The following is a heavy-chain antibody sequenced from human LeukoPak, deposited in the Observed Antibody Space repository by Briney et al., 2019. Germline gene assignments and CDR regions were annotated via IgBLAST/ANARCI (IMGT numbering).Heavy chain of an antibody. D-gene: IGHD3-22*01. Sequence: GGSLRLSCAASGFTFSSYGMHWVRQAPGKGLEWVAFIRYDGSNKYYADSVKGRFTISRDNSKNTLYLQMNSLRAEDTAVYYCARGVSYYDSSGYRTYYYYYYMDVWGKGTTVTVSS. J-gene: IGHJ6*03. CDR3: ARGVSYYDSSGYRTYYYYYYMDV. CDR2: IRYDGSNK. V-gene: IGHV3-30*02. CDR1: GFTFSSYG.